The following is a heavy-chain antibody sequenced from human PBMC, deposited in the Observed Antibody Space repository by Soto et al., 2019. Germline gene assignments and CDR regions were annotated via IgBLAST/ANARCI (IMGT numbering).Heavy chain of an antibody. CDR2: IWYDGSNK. CDR3: ARDWAPTMDYENNWFDP. J-gene: IGHJ5*02. D-gene: IGHD3-10*01. CDR1: GFTFSSYG. Sequence: QVPLVESGGGVVQPGRSLRLSCAASGFTFSSYGMHWVRQAPGKGLEWVAVIWYDGSNKYYADSVKGRFTISRDNSXNXXYLQMNSLRAEDTAVYYCARDWAPTMDYENNWFDPWGQGTLVTVSS. V-gene: IGHV3-33*01.